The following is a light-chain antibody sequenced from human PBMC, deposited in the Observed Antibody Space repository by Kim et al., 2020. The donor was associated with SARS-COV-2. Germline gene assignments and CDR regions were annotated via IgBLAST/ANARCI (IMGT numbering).Light chain of an antibody. V-gene: IGLV2-8*01. CDR3: SSYGGSNNVV. Sequence: GQSVTVSCTGTSSDISGYQYVSRDQQHPGRAPRRMIYEVRRRPSGVPDRFSGSKSGNTASLTVSGLQAEDEADYYCSSYGGSNNVVFGGGTQLTVL. CDR1: SSDISGYQY. CDR2: EVR. J-gene: IGLJ2*01.